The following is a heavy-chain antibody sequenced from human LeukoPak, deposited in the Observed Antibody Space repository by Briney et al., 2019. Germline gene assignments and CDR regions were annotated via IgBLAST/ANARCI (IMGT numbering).Heavy chain of an antibody. CDR1: GFTFSSYA. CDR3: TRFGGGYDY. D-gene: IGHD3-16*01. Sequence: PGVSLRLSCAASGFTFSSYAMSWVRQAPGEGLEWVSTISGSGGSTYYADSVKGRFTISRDDSKNTAYLQMNSLKTEDTAVYYCTRFGGGYDYWGQGTLVTVSS. J-gene: IGHJ4*02. V-gene: IGHV3-23*01. CDR2: ISGSGGST.